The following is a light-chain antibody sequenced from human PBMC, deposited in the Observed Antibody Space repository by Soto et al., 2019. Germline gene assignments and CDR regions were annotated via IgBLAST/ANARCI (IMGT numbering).Light chain of an antibody. Sequence: IELTQSPSTLSASLGDTVTVTCRSSHYVHTLLAWFQKKPGKVPKFLIYKPTTLETAVQSRFSGSGSETAFTLTISRLQPDDLGTYYCRQYNNHFPFAQGTRV. J-gene: IGKJ1*01. CDR3: RQYNNHFP. V-gene: IGKV1-5*03. CDR1: HYVHTL. CDR2: KPT.